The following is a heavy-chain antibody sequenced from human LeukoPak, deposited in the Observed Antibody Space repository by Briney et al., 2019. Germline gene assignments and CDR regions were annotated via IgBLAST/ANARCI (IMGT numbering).Heavy chain of an antibody. D-gene: IGHD5-12*01. CDR1: GGTFSSYA. CDR3: ARDFQVATIPLWFDP. V-gene: IGHV1-69*05. Sequence: ASVKVSCKASGGTFSSYAISWVRQAPGQGLEWMGRIIPIFGTANYAQKFQGRVTITTDESTSTAYMELSSLRSEDTAVYYCARDFQVATIPLWFDPWGQGTLVTVSS. CDR2: IIPIFGTA. J-gene: IGHJ5*02.